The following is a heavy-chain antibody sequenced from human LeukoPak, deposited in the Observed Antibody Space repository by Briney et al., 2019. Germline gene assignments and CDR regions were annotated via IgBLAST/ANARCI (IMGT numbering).Heavy chain of an antibody. CDR3: AKDAQRGFDYSNSLES. D-gene: IGHD4-11*01. CDR1: GFTHSHYG. Sequence: PWGSLRLSCAAAGFTHSHYGMHWVRQAPGKGLDWVAVIWSDGTNQYYADSVKGRFTISRDDSGNTVYLQMNSLRPEDTGVYYCAKDAQRGFDYSNSLESWGQGTPVTVST. CDR2: IWSDGTNQ. J-gene: IGHJ5*01. V-gene: IGHV3-33*06.